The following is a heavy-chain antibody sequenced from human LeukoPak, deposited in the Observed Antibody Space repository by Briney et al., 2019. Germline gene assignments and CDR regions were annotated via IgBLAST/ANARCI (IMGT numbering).Heavy chain of an antibody. CDR2: IIPIFGTA. J-gene: IGHJ4*02. V-gene: IGHV1-69*05. CDR3: ATQRGDSSGYYGGY. Sequence: GSSVKVSCKASGGTFSSYAISWVRQAPGQGLEWMGGIIPIFGTANYAQKFQGRVTITTDGSTSTAYMELSSLRSEDTAVYYCATQRGDSSGYYGGYWGQGTLVTVSS. CDR1: GGTFSSYA. D-gene: IGHD3-22*01.